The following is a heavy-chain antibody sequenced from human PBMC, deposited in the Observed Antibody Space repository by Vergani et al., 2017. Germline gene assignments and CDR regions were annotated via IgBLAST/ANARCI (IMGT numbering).Heavy chain of an antibody. D-gene: IGHD6-13*01. Sequence: QVQLQESGPGLVKPSQTLSLTCTVSGGSISSGSYYWSWIRQPXGKGLEWIGRIYTSGSTNYNPSLKSRVTISVDTSKNQFSLKLSSVTAADTAVYYCARRGGSSSWTDTAPYGMDVWGQGTTVTVSS. V-gene: IGHV4-61*02. CDR1: GGSISSGSYY. J-gene: IGHJ6*02. CDR3: ARRGGSSSWTDTAPYGMDV. CDR2: IYTSGST.